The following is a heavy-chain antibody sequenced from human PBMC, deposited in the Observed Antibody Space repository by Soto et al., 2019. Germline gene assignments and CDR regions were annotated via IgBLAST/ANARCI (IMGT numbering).Heavy chain of an antibody. Sequence: QVHLVESGGGVVQPGRSLRLSCAASGFTFNDYVIHWVRQAAGKGLEWVASMTYDGATEYYADSVKGRFTVSRDNSKRTLSLQMNSMRPEDTAVYYCARVRLSIAVNDALDVWGQVTTVTVSS. CDR2: MTYDGATE. J-gene: IGHJ3*01. CDR1: GFTFNDYV. V-gene: IGHV3-30*14. CDR3: ARVRLSIAVNDALDV. D-gene: IGHD3-3*02.